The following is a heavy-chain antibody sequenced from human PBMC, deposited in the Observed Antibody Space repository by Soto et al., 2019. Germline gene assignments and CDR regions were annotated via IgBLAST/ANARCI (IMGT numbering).Heavy chain of an antibody. CDR1: GYTFTGYD. CDR3: ARDRLPGGAAAGTFGMDV. V-gene: IGHV1-2*04. J-gene: IGHJ6*02. Sequence: GASVKVSCKASGYTFTGYDMHWVRQAPGQGLEWMGWINPNSGGTNYAQKFQGWVTMTRDTSISTAYMELSRLRSDDTAVYYCARDRLPGGAAAGTFGMDVWGQGTTVTVSS. CDR2: INPNSGGT. D-gene: IGHD6-13*01.